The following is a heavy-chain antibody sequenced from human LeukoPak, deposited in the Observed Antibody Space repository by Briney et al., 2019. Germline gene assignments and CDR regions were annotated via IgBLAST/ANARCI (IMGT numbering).Heavy chain of an antibody. D-gene: IGHD3-10*01. V-gene: IGHV4-59*08. Sequence: SQTLSLTCTVSGGSISSYYWSWIRQPPGKGLEWIGYIYYSGSTNYNPSLKSRVTISVDTSKNQFSLKLSSVTAADTAVYYCASGHYYGSGSYFGWFDPWGQGTLVTVSS. CDR1: GGSISSYY. CDR3: ASGHYYGSGSYFGWFDP. J-gene: IGHJ5*02. CDR2: IYYSGST.